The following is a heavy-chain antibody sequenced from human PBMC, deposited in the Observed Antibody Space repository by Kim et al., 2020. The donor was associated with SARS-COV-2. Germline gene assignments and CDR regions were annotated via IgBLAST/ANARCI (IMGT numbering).Heavy chain of an antibody. CDR3: ARDTICSSTSCHPRYYYYGMDV. CDR1: GGSISSGGYY. V-gene: IGHV4-31*03. J-gene: IGHJ6*02. D-gene: IGHD2-2*01. Sequence: SETLSLTCTVSGGSISSGGYYWSWIRQHPGKGLEWIGYIYYSGSTYYNPSLKSRVTISVDTSKNQFSLKLSSVTAADTAVYYCARDTICSSTSCHPRYYYYGMDVWGQGTTVTVSS. CDR2: IYYSGST.